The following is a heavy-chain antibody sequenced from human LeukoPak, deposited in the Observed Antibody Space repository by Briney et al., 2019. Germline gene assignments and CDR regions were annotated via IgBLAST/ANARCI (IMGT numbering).Heavy chain of an antibody. CDR1: GYNFTTYW. V-gene: IGHV5-51*01. CDR2: IYPGDSDT. CDR3: ARGSMRQFDY. Sequence: GESLKISCKGSGYNFTTYWIGWVRQMPGKGLEWMGIIYPGDSDTRYSPSFQGQVTISADKSITTAYPQWSSLKASDTAMYYCARGSMRQFDYWGQGALVTVSS. J-gene: IGHJ4*02.